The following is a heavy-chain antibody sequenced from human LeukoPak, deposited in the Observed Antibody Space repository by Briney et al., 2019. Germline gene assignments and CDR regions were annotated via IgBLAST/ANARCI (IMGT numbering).Heavy chain of an antibody. J-gene: IGHJ6*02. CDR1: GYTFTSYY. CDR2: INPSGGST. CDR3: ARDRDYSSSPSISYYLFYYYYGMDV. V-gene: IGHV1-46*01. Sequence: ASVKVSCKASGYTFTSYYMHWVRQAPGQGLEWMGIINPSGGSTSYAQKFQGRVTMTRDTSTSTVYMELSSLRSEDTAVYYCARDRDYSSSPSISYYLFYYYYGMDVWGQGTLVTVSS. D-gene: IGHD6-13*01.